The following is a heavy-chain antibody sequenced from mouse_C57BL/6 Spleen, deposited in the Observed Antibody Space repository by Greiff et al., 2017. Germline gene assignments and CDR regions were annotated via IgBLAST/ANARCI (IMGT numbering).Heavy chain of an antibody. J-gene: IGHJ2*01. CDR2: INYDGSST. CDR3: ARDRGVWFLYFDY. V-gene: IGHV5-16*01. CDR1: GFTFSDYY. Sequence: EVKLVESEGGLVQPGSSMKLSCTASGFTFSDYYMAWVRQVPEKGLEWVANINYDGSSTYYLDSLKSRFIISRDNENNILYLQMSSLKSDDTATYYCARDRGVWFLYFDYWGQGTTLTVSS. D-gene: IGHD2-10*02.